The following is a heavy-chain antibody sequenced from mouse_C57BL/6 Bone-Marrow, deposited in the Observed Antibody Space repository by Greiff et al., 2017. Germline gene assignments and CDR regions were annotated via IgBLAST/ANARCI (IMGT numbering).Heavy chain of an antibody. J-gene: IGHJ2*01. CDR3: AKPLHYYGSSSYYFDY. V-gene: IGHV1-9*01. D-gene: IGHD1-1*01. Sequence: QVQLQQSGAELMKPGASVKLSCKATGYTFTGYWIEWVKQRPGHGLEWIGEILPGSGSTNYNEKFKGKATFTADTSSNTAYMQLSSLTTEDSAIYYCAKPLHYYGSSSYYFDYWGPGTTLPVSS. CDR2: ILPGSGST. CDR1: GYTFTGYW.